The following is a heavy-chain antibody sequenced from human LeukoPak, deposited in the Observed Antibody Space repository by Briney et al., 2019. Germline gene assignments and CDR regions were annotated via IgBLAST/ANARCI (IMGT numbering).Heavy chain of an antibody. CDR2: ITTSGSTI. D-gene: IGHD6-13*01. CDR1: GFSVRDYY. V-gene: IGHV3-11*01. Sequence: GGSLRISCVDSGFSVRDYYLSWVRQAPGKGLEWLSSITTSGSTIYYADSVKGRFTISRDNAKNSLYLQMNSLTAEDTAIYYCARDLGIAGLGDYWGQGTLVTVSS. J-gene: IGHJ4*02. CDR3: ARDLGIAGLGDY.